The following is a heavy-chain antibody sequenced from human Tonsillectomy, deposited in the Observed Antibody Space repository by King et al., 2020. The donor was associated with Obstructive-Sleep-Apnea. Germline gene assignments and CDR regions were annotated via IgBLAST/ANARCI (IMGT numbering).Heavy chain of an antibody. D-gene: IGHD6-13*01. J-gene: IGHJ6*02. V-gene: IGHV3-64D*06. Sequence: VQLVESGGGLVQPGGSLRLSCSASGFTFSNYAMHWVRQAPGKGLEYVSAISSNGGSTYYADSVKGRFTISRDNSKNTLYLQMSSLRAEDTAVYYCVNLLSSWYDYYKDYYYYYGMDVWGQGTTVTVSS. CDR3: VNLLSSWYDYYKDYYYYYGMDV. CDR2: ISSNGGST. CDR1: GFTFSNYA.